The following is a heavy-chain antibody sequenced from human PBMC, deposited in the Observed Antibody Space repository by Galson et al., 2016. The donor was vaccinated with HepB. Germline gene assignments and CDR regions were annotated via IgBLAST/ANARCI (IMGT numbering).Heavy chain of an antibody. CDR2: IYYSAST. D-gene: IGHD3-22*01. J-gene: IGHJ4*02. V-gene: IGHV4-31*11. CDR3: ARTGLNTITTIVL. CDR1: GASISSYRW. Sequence: TLSLTCGVSGASISSYRWWIWVRQHPGKGLEWIGSIYYSASTYYNPSLRGRLTISIDTSNNQLSLSLTSVTAADTAVYYCARTGLNTITTIVLWGQGTLITVSS.